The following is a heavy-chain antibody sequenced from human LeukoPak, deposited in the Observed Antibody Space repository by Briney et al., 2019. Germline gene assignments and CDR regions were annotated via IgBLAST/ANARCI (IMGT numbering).Heavy chain of an antibody. CDR3: AKDLVGATN. Sequence: PGGSLRLSCAASGFTFDDYGMSWVRQAPGKGLEWVSAISGSGGSTYYADSVKGRFTISRDNSKNTLYLQMNSLRAEDTAVYYCAKDLVGATNWGQGTLVTVSS. CDR2: ISGSGGST. CDR1: GFTFDDYG. J-gene: IGHJ4*02. D-gene: IGHD1-26*01. V-gene: IGHV3-23*01.